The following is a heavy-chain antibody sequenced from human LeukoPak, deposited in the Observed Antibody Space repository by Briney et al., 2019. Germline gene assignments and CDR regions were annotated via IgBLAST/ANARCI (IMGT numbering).Heavy chain of an antibody. D-gene: IGHD3-22*01. CDR2: ISYDGSNK. J-gene: IGHJ5*02. Sequence: GGSLRLSCAASGFTFSSYAMHWVRQAPGKGLEWVAVISYDGSNKYYADSVKGRFTISRDNSKNTLYLQMNSLRAEDTAVYYCARRYYDSNGYNWFDPWGQGTLVTVSS. V-gene: IGHV3-30*04. CDR1: GFTFSSYA. CDR3: ARRYYDSNGYNWFDP.